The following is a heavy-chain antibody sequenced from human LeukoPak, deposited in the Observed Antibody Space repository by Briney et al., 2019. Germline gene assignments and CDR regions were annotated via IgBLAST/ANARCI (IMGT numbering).Heavy chain of an antibody. CDR2: ISAYNGNT. J-gene: IGHJ4*02. V-gene: IGHV1-18*04. CDR3: ARDGGGSSSWYDDY. CDR1: GYTFTSYG. D-gene: IGHD6-13*01. Sequence: GASVRVSCKASGYTFTSYGISWVRQAPGQGLGWMGWISAYNGNTSYAQKLQGRVTMTTDTSTSTAYMELRSLRSDDTAVYYCARDGGGSSSWYDDYWGQGTLVTVSS.